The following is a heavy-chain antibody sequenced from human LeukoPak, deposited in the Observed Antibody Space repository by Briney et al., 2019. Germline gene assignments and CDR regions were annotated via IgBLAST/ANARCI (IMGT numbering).Heavy chain of an antibody. J-gene: IGHJ3*02. CDR2: ISGSGGST. Sequence: GGSLRLSCAASGFTFSSYAMSWVRQAPGKGLEWVSAISGSGGSTYYADSVKGRFTISRDNSKNTLYLQMNSLRAEDTAVYYCAKDFRHYYDSISHAFDIWGQGTMVTVSS. CDR3: AKDFRHYYDSISHAFDI. V-gene: IGHV3-23*01. CDR1: GFTFSSYA. D-gene: IGHD3-22*01.